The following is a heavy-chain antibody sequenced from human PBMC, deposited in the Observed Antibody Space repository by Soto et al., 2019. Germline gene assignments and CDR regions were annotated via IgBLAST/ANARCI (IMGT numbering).Heavy chain of an antibody. D-gene: IGHD3-3*01. CDR1: GFSLSTSGMC. CDR2: IDWDDDK. J-gene: IGHJ4*02. Sequence: SGPTLVNPTQTLTLTCTFAGFSLSTSGMCVSWIRQPPGKALEWLARIDWDDDKYYSTSLKTRLTISKDTSKNQVVLTMTNMDPVDTATYYCARTSRRYDFWSGSPVHFDYWGQGTLVTVSS. CDR3: ARTSRRYDFWSGSPVHFDY. V-gene: IGHV2-70*11.